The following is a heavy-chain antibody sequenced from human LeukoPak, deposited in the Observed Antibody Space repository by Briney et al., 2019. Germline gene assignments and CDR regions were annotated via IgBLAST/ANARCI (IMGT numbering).Heavy chain of an antibody. D-gene: IGHD4-17*01. V-gene: IGHV4-34*01. J-gene: IGHJ5*02. CDR2: INHSGST. CDR1: GGSFSGYY. Sequence: SETLSLTCAVYGGSFSGYYWSWIRQPPGKGLEWIGEINHSGSTNYNPSLKSRVTISVDTSKNQFSLKLSSVTAADMAVYYCARRSVTSWFDPWGQGTLVTVSS. CDR3: ARRSVTSWFDP.